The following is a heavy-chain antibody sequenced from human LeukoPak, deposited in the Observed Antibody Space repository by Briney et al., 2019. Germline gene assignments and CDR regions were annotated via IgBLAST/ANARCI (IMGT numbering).Heavy chain of an antibody. CDR1: GGTFSSYA. CDR3: ARAGYSPRWFDP. CDR2: IIPIFGTA. D-gene: IGHD5-18*01. Sequence: SVKVSCKASGGTFSSYAISWVRQAPGQGLEWMGGIIPIFGTANYAQKFQGRVTITADESTSTAYMELSSLRSGDTAVYYCARAGYSPRWFDPWGQGTLVTVSS. V-gene: IGHV1-69*13. J-gene: IGHJ5*02.